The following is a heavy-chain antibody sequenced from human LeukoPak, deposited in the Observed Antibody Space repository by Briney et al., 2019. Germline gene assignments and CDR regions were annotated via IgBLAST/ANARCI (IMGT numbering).Heavy chain of an antibody. Sequence: GGSLRLSCAASGFTFSDYYMSWIRQAPGKGLEWVSYISSSGSTIYYADSVKGRFTISRDNSKNTLYLQMNSLRAEDTAVYYCANSHYCSSTSCSYNWFDPWGQGTLVTVSS. J-gene: IGHJ5*02. CDR3: ANSHYCSSTSCSYNWFDP. D-gene: IGHD2-2*01. V-gene: IGHV3-11*01. CDR2: ISSSGSTI. CDR1: GFTFSDYY.